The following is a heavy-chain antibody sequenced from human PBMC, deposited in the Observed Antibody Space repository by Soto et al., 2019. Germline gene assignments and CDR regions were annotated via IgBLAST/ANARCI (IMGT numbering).Heavy chain of an antibody. V-gene: IGHV1-69*02. D-gene: IGHD3-10*01. CDR1: GGTFSSSS. CDR3: ARSKGTDRDYYYCAGRDV. CDR2: IIPILGIA. J-gene: IGHJ6*02. Sequence: QVPLVQSGAEVKKPGSSVKVSCKASGGTFSSSSISWVRQAPGQGLEWMGRIIPILGIANPAQKVQGRVTITADKATDTAYRDLSSLRSEDTAVYYCARSKGTDRDYYYCAGRDVGGQGTTVTVSS.